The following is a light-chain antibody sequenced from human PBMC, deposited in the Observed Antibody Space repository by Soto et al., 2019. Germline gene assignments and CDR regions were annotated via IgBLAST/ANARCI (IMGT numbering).Light chain of an antibody. J-gene: IGLJ1*01. CDR2: DVT. V-gene: IGLV2-11*01. Sequence: QSVLTQPRSVSGSPGQSVTISCTGTSSDVGGYNYVSWYQQYPGKAPKVMIYDVTKRPSGVPDRFSGSKSGNTASLTISGLQAEDEADYYCATWNDGVFVFGIGTKVTVL. CDR3: ATWNDGVFV. CDR1: SSDVGGYNY.